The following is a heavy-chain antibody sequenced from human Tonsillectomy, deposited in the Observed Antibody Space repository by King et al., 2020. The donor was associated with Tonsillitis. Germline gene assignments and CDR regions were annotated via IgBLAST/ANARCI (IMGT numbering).Heavy chain of an antibody. V-gene: IGHV4-38-2*02. CDR1: GYSISGGYY. CDR3: ARDNVVGATGGFDY. CDR2: IDHSGTT. Sequence: QLQESGPGLVKPSETLSLTCGVSGYSISGGYYWGWIRQPPGKGLEWLGSIDHSGTTYFNPSLKSRVTISVDTSKNRFSLKLRSVTAADTAVYYCARDNVVGATGGFDYWGQGTLVTVSS. J-gene: IGHJ4*02. D-gene: IGHD1-26*01.